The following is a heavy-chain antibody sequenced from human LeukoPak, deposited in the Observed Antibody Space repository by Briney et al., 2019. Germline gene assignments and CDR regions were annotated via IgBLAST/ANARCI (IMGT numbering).Heavy chain of an antibody. V-gene: IGHV3-30*02. CDR3: AKDPLLYGSGSYYFDY. CDR2: IWYDGNNK. D-gene: IGHD3-10*01. Sequence: PGGSLRLSCAASGFTFSNYGMHWVRQAPGKGLEWVAFIWYDGNNKYHAASAKGRFTISRDSSKNTLYLQMNSLRAEDTAVYYSAKDPLLYGSGSYYFDYWGQGTLVTVSS. CDR1: GFTFSNYG. J-gene: IGHJ4*02.